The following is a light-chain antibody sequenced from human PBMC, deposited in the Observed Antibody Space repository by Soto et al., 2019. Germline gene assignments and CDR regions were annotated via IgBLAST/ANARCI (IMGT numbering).Light chain of an antibody. CDR1: SSDVGHYNY. J-gene: IGLJ2*01. V-gene: IGLV2-14*03. Sequence: QSALTQPASVSGSPGESITMSCTGTSSDVGHYNYVSWYQQNPGKAPKLMIYDVSQRPSGVSDRFSGSKSGNTASLTISGLQAEDEADYYCTSYTTSSTLVFGGGTQLTVL. CDR2: DVS. CDR3: TSYTTSSTLV.